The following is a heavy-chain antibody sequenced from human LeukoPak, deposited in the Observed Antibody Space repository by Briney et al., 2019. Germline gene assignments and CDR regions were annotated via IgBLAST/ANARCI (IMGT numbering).Heavy chain of an antibody. D-gene: IGHD3-16*01. V-gene: IGHV3-21*01. CDR1: GFTFSSYS. CDR2: ISSSSSSI. Sequence: PGGSLRLSCAASGFTFSSYSMTWARQAPGKGLEWVSSISSSSSSIYYADSVKGRFTISRDNAKNSLYLQMNSLRAEDTAVYYCARDRQGRYDYVLYYYYGMDVWGQGTTVTVSS. CDR3: ARDRQGRYDYVLYYYYGMDV. J-gene: IGHJ6*02.